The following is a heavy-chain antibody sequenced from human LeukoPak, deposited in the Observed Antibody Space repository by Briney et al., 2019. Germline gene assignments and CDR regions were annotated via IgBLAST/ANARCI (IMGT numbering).Heavy chain of an antibody. V-gene: IGHV3-30-3*01. J-gene: IGHJ4*02. D-gene: IGHD3-10*01. CDR1: GFTFSSYA. CDR2: ISYDGSNK. CDR3: ARDQFSSPGAGGAGYYSSLGDY. Sequence: GRSLRLSCAASGFTFSSYAMHWVRQAPGKGLEWVAVISYDGSNKYYADSVKGRFTISRDNSKSTLYLQMNSLRAEDTAVYYCARDQFSSPGAGGAGYYSSLGDYWGQGTLVTVSS.